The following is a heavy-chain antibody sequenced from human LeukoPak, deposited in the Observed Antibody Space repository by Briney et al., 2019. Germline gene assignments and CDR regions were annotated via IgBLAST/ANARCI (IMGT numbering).Heavy chain of an antibody. CDR2: INHSGST. CDR3: NGRRQRGGYSDY. CDR1: GGSFSGYY. J-gene: IGHJ4*02. V-gene: IGHV4-34*01. D-gene: IGHD3-16*01. Sequence: SETLSLTCAVYGGSFSGYYWSWIRQPPGKGLEWIGEINHSGSTNYNPSLKSRVTISVDTSKNQFSLKLSSVTAADTAVYYCNGRRQRGGYSDYWGQGTLVTVSS.